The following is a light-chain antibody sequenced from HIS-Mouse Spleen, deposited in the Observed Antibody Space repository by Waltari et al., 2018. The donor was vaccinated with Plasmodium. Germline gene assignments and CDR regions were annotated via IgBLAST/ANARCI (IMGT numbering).Light chain of an antibody. CDR1: QSVSSSY. V-gene: IGKV3-20*01. Sequence: EIVLTQSPGTLSLSPGERAAFPSRASQSVSSSYLAWYQQKPGQAPRLLIYGASSRATGIPDRFSGSGSGTDFTLTISRLEPEDFAVYYCQQYGSSPPYTFGQGTKLEIK. CDR3: QQYGSSPPYT. J-gene: IGKJ2*01. CDR2: GAS.